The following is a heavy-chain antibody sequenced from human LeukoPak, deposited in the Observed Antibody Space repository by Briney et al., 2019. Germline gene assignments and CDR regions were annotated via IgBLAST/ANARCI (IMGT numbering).Heavy chain of an antibody. CDR2: ISYDGSNK. Sequence: PGGSLRLSCAASGFTFSSYAMHWVRQAPGKGLEWVAVISYDGSNKYYADSVKGRFTISRDNSKNTLYLQMNSLRAEDTAVYYCARDSGSYSYYFDYWCQGTLVTVSS. V-gene: IGHV3-30*01. CDR3: ARDSGSYSYYFDY. D-gene: IGHD1-26*01. J-gene: IGHJ4*02. CDR1: GFTFSSYA.